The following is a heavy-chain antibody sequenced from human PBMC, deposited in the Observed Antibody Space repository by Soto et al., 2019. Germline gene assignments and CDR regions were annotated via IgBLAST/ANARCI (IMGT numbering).Heavy chain of an antibody. J-gene: IGHJ4*02. Sequence: QVQLQESGPGLVKPSQTLSLTCTVSGVSVTRGSYYWTWIRQHPGKGLEWIGYIYNSESTYYNPCLKSRVTNSGDTSKNQFSLKLRSVNAADTAVYYCARGRWYTDMLRVIDYWGQGTLVTVSS. CDR3: ARGRWYTDMLRVIDY. D-gene: IGHD5-18*01. CDR2: IYNSEST. CDR1: GVSVTRGSYY. V-gene: IGHV4-31*03.